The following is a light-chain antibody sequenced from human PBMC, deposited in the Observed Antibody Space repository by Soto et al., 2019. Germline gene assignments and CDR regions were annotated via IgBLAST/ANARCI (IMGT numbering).Light chain of an antibody. J-gene: IGLJ2*01. CDR3: CSYAGSSTFDVV. V-gene: IGLV2-23*02. CDR1: SSDVGSYNL. Sequence: QSARTQPASVSGSPGQSITISCTGPSSDVGSYNLVSWYQQHPGKAPKLMIYEVSKRPSGVSNRFSGSKSGNTASLTISGLQAEDESDYYCCSYAGSSTFDVVFGGGTQVTV. CDR2: EVS.